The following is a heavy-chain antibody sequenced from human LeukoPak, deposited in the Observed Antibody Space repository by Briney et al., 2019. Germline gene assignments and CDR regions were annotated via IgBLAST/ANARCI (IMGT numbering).Heavy chain of an antibody. D-gene: IGHD5-24*01. V-gene: IGHV6-1*01. Sequence: SQTLSLTCAISADSVSSNSAAWNWIRQSPSRGLEWLGRTYYRSTWYNDYALSVKGRLTINPDTSKNHFSLQLNPVTPEDTAVYYCARARAGTFDYWGQGTLVTVSS. J-gene: IGHJ4*02. CDR1: ADSVSSNSAA. CDR2: TYYRSTWYN. CDR3: ARARAGTFDY.